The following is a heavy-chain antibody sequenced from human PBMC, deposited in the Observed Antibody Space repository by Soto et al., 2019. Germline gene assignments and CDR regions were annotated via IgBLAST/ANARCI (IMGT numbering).Heavy chain of an antibody. V-gene: IGHV4-59*02. CDR2: IYNGGTT. CDR1: GGSVSSYY. CDR3: VRGGPSSKWLDP. Sequence: PSETLSLTCTVSGGSVSSYYWSWVRQPPGKRPEWIAYIYNGGTTNYNPSLKSRLTISLDTSKNQFSLKLSSVTAADTAVYFCVRGGPSSKWLDPWGQGIQVTVSA. J-gene: IGHJ5*02.